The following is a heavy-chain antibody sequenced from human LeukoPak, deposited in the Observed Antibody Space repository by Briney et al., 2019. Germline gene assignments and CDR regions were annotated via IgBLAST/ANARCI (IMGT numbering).Heavy chain of an antibody. Sequence: PGGSLRLSCAASGFTFSSYAMSWVRQAPGKGLEWVSGISGSGGSTYYADSVKGRFTISRDNSKNTLYLQMNSLRADDTAVYYCARDRGDYDFWSGRGELFDYWGQGTLVTVSS. D-gene: IGHD3-3*01. CDR1: GFTFSSYA. V-gene: IGHV3-23*01. CDR2: ISGSGGST. CDR3: ARDRGDYDFWSGRGELFDY. J-gene: IGHJ4*02.